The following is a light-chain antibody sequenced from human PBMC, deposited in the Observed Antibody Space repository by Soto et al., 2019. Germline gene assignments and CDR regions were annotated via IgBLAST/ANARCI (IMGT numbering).Light chain of an antibody. CDR3: LHYNNWPPWT. Sequence: EIVMTQSPATLSLSQGERATLSSRASQSVSSNLAWYQQKPGQAPRLLIYGASTRATGIPARFSGSGSGTEFTLTISSLQSEDFAVYYCLHYNNWPPWTFGQETKVDIK. CDR2: GAS. V-gene: IGKV3-15*01. CDR1: QSVSSN. J-gene: IGKJ1*01.